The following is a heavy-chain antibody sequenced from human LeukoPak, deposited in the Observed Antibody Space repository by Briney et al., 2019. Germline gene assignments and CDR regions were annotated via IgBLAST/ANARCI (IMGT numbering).Heavy chain of an antibody. D-gene: IGHD4-23*01. CDR2: IYYSGST. CDR1: GGSISSSSYY. CDR3: ARHRGGNSRWYFDY. V-gene: IGHV4-39*01. J-gene: IGHJ4*02. Sequence: SETLSLTCTVSGGSISSSSYYWGWIRQPPGKGLEWIGSIYYSGSTYYNPSLKSRVTISVDTSKNQFSLELSSVTAADTAVYYCARHRGGNSRWYFDYWGQGTLVTVSS.